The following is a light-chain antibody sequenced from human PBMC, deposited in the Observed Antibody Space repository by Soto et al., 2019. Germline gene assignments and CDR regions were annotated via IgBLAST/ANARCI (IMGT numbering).Light chain of an antibody. J-gene: IGLJ2*01. Sequence: QSALTQPASVSGSPGLSITISCTGAVSEVAGYTYVSWYQQHPGKGPKVIIYDVSNRPSGVSNRFSGSKSGTTASLTISGLQAEDEADYYCSSFTSILGLFGGGTKLTVL. CDR1: VSEVAGYTY. CDR3: SSFTSILGL. CDR2: DVS. V-gene: IGLV2-14*03.